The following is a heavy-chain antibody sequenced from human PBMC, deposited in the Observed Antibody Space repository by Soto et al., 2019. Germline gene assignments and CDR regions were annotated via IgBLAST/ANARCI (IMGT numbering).Heavy chain of an antibody. J-gene: IGHJ5*02. V-gene: IGHV4-34*01. D-gene: IGHD3-3*01. CDR2: IDHSGYT. Sequence: LALTCAVYGGSFSGYYWNWIRQPPGKGLEWIGEIDHSGYTNYNPSLKSRVTISVDTSKNQFSLRLTSVTAAATAVYYCARVRDWFDPWGQRTLVTVCS. CDR1: GGSFSGYY. CDR3: ARVRDWFDP.